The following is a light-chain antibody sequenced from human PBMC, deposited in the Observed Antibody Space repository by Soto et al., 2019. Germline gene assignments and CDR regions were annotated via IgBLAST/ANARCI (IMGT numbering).Light chain of an antibody. CDR3: QPYNNWPLT. Sequence: EIVLTQSPGTLSLSPEERATLSCSASQSLTNSFMAWYQQKPGQAPRLLIYDTSTRATGVPTRFSGSRSGAEFTLTINSLQSEDFAVYYCQPYNNWPLTFGGGTNVDIK. CDR2: DTS. V-gene: IGKV3-15*01. J-gene: IGKJ4*01. CDR1: QSLTNS.